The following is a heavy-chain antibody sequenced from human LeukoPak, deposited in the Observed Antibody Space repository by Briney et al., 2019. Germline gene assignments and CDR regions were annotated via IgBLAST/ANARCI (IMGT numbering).Heavy chain of an antibody. CDR1: GFTFGDYA. CDR2: IRSKAYGVTT. V-gene: IGHV3-49*04. Sequence: SGGPLRLSCTASGFTFGDYAMSWVRQAPGKGLEWVGFIRSKAYGVTTEYAASVKGRFTISRDDSKSIAYLQMNSLKTEDTAVYYCTRDTAAAANWFDPWGQGTLVTVSS. D-gene: IGHD6-13*01. J-gene: IGHJ5*02. CDR3: TRDTAAAANWFDP.